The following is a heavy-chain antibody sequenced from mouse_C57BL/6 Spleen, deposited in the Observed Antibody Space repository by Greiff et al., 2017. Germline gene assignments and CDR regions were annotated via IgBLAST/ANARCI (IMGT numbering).Heavy chain of an antibody. CDR1: GFSLTSYA. CDR2: IWTGGGT. D-gene: IGHD3-3*01. Sequence: VQVVESGPGLVAPSQSLSITCTVSGFSLTSYAIRWVRQPPGKGLEWLGVIWTGGGTNYNSALKSRLSISKDNSKSQVFLKMNSLQTDDTARYYCARNWGDPYWYFDVWGTGTTVTVSS. J-gene: IGHJ1*03. CDR3: ARNWGDPYWYFDV. V-gene: IGHV2-9-1*01.